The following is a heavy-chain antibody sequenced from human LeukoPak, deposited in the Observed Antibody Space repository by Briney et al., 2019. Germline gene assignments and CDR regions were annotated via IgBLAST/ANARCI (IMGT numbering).Heavy chain of an antibody. CDR3: ARVISSRPEEDI. CDR2: IYYSGST. D-gene: IGHD2-2*01. Sequence: SETLSLTCTVSGGSISSYYWSWIRQPPGKGLEWIGSIYYSGSTYYNPSLKSRVTISVDTSKNQFSLKLSSVTAADTAVYYCARVISSRPEEDIWGQGTMVTVSS. V-gene: IGHV4-59*12. CDR1: GGSISSYY. J-gene: IGHJ3*02.